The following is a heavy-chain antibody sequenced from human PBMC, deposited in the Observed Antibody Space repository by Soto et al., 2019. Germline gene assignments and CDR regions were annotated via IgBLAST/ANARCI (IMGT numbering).Heavy chain of an antibody. Sequence: GGSLRLSCAASGFTFSSYAMSWVRQAPGKGLEWVSAISGSGGSTYYADSVKGRFTISRDNSKNTLYLQMNSLRAEDTAVYYCAGSSSWRYYYYYGMDVWGQGTTVTVSS. J-gene: IGHJ6*02. D-gene: IGHD6-13*01. CDR3: AGSSSWRYYYYYGMDV. CDR2: ISGSGGST. V-gene: IGHV3-23*01. CDR1: GFTFSSYA.